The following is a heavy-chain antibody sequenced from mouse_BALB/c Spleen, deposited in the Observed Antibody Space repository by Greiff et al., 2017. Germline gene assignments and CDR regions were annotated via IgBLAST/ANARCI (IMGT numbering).Heavy chain of an antibody. CDR2: IWAGGST. CDR3: ARDQKYGNYVRYFDV. J-gene: IGHJ1*01. Sequence: VKLVESGPGLVAPSQSLSITCTVSGFSLTSYGVHWVRQPPGKGLEWLGVIWAGGSTNYNSALMSRLSISKDNSKSQVFLKMNSLQTDDTAMYYCARDQKYGNYVRYFDVWGAGTTVTVSS. CDR1: GFSLTSYG. V-gene: IGHV2-9*02. D-gene: IGHD2-10*02.